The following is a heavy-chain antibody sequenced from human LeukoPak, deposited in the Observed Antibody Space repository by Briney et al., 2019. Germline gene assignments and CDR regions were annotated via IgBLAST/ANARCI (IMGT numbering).Heavy chain of an antibody. CDR2: LYYSGNT. CDR3: ARDTDYYDSSGYYAFDI. Sequence: PSETLSLTCTVSGGSINSSSYYWGWIRQPPGKGLEWIGSLYYSGNTHYNASLKSRVTISVDTSKNQFSLKLSSVTAADTAVYYCARDTDYYDSSGYYAFDIWGQGTMVTVSS. CDR1: GGSINSSSYY. D-gene: IGHD3-22*01. V-gene: IGHV4-39*07. J-gene: IGHJ3*02.